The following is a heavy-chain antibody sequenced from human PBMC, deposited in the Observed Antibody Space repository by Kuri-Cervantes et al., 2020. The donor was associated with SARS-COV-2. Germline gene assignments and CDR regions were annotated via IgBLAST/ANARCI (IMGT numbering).Heavy chain of an antibody. CDR3: ARHVSGIQLRWFDS. CDR1: GGSISSSSYY. D-gene: IGHD1-1*01. J-gene: IGHJ5*01. V-gene: IGHV4-39*01. Sequence: SETLSLTYTVSGGSISSSSYYWGWIRQPPGKGLEWIGSIYYSGSTYHNPSLKSRVTISIDTSKNQFSLKLRSVKAADTAVYYCARHVSGIQLRWFDSWGRGTLVTVSS. CDR2: IYYSGST.